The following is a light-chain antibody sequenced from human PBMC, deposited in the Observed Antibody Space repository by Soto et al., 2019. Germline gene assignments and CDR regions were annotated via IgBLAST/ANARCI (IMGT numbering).Light chain of an antibody. CDR2: EVS. CDR3: SSFAGISTV. V-gene: IGLV2-8*01. Sequence: QSALTQPPSASWSPGQSVTISCTGTSSDVGGYNYVSWYQQHPGKAPKLVIYEVSKRPSGVPDRFSGSKSGNTASLTVSGLQAEDEADYYCSSFAGISTVFGTGTKVTVL. J-gene: IGLJ1*01. CDR1: SSDVGGYNY.